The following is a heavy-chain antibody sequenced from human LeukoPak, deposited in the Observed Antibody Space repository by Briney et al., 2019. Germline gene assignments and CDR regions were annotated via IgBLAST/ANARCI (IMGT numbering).Heavy chain of an antibody. J-gene: IGHJ4*02. CDR2: ISSDGSSK. V-gene: IGHV3-30*03. CDR3: ARGENSKTYPVSGY. CDR1: GFTFSSYG. Sequence: GGSLRLSCAASGFTFSSYGMHWVRQAPGKGLEWVAVISSDGSSKYYIGSVKGRFTISRDNSKNTLFLQMNSLRAEDTAVYYCARGENSKTYPVSGYWGQGTLVTVSS. D-gene: IGHD2/OR15-2a*01.